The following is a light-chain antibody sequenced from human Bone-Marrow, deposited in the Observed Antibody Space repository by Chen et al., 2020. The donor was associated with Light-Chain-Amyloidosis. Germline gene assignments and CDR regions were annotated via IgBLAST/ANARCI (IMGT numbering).Light chain of an antibody. V-gene: IGKV3-15*01. CDR3: HQYNSWPPWT. Sequence: EIVMTQFPATLSVSPGEGATLSCRASQTVCTNLAWYQQKPGQAPRLLIFDASTRATGVPARFSGSASGTEFTLTISSQQSEDMAVYYCHQYNSWPPWTVGEGTKVVI. CDR1: QTVCTN. CDR2: DAS. J-gene: IGKJ1*01.